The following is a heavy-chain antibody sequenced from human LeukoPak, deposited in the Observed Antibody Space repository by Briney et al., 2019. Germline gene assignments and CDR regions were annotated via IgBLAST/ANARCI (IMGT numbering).Heavy chain of an antibody. Sequence: PGGSLRLSCAASGLTFSSYAMTWVRQAPGKGLEWVSGISSSGGSTYYADSVKGRFTISRDNSKTTLYLQMNSLRAEDTALYYCVSLYSTYYWGQGTLVTVSS. CDR1: GLTFSSYA. CDR2: ISSSGGST. V-gene: IGHV3-23*01. J-gene: IGHJ4*02. CDR3: VSLYSTYY. D-gene: IGHD6-13*01.